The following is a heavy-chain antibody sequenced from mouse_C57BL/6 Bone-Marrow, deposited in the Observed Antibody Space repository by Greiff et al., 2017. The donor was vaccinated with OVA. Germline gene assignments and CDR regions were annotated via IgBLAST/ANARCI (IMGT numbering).Heavy chain of an antibody. CDR2: IYPGDGDT. Sequence: VQLQQSGPELVKPGASVKISCKASGYAFSSSWMNWVKQRPGKGLEWIGRIYPGDGDTNYNGKFKGKATLTADKSSSTAYMQLSSLTSEDPAVYFCALYADYLDYWGQGTTLTVSS. CDR3: ALYADYLDY. CDR1: GYAFSSSW. D-gene: IGHD6-5*01. J-gene: IGHJ2*01. V-gene: IGHV1-82*01.